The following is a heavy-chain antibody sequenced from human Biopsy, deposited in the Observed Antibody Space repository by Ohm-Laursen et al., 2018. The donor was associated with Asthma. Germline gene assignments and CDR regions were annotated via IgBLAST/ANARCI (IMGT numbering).Heavy chain of an antibody. D-gene: IGHD3-22*01. CDR3: AKVRSDWVITESFDY. J-gene: IGHJ4*02. V-gene: IGHV3-9*01. Sequence: RSLRLSCAASGFAVSRDYMFWVRQAPGKGLEWVSGISWNSATIGYADSVEGRFTISRDNAKNSVFPHMDSLRPEDTAFYYCAKVRSDWVITESFDYWGQGVLVTVSS. CDR1: GFAVSRDY. CDR2: ISWNSATI.